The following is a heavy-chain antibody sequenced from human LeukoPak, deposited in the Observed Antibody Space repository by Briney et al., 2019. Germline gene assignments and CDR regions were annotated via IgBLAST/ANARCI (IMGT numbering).Heavy chain of an antibody. Sequence: PGASVKVSCKASGYTFTSYDINWVRQATGHGLEWMGWMNPNCGNTGYAQKFQGRVTMTRNTSISTSYMELSSLRSEDTAVYYCARVLRYFGSSLGYWGQGTLVTVSS. D-gene: IGHD3-9*01. CDR1: GYTFTSYD. CDR2: MNPNCGNT. V-gene: IGHV1-8*01. J-gene: IGHJ4*02. CDR3: ARVLRYFGSSLGY.